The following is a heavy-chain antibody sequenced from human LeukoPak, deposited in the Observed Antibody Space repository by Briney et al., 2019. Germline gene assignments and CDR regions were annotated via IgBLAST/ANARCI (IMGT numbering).Heavy chain of an antibody. Sequence: SETLSLTCAVSGGSISSSNWWSWVRQPPGKGLEWIGEIYHSGSTNYNPSLKSRVTISVDKSKNQFSLKLSSVTAADTAVYYCARENHGDYGYRYFDYWGQGTLVTVSS. D-gene: IGHD4-17*01. J-gene: IGHJ4*02. V-gene: IGHV4-4*02. CDR3: ARENHGDYGYRYFDY. CDR2: IYHSGST. CDR1: GGSISSSNW.